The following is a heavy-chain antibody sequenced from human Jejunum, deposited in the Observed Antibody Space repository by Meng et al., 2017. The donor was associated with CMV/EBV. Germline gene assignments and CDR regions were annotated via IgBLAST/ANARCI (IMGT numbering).Heavy chain of an antibody. CDR1: GLTFSRYA. CDR2: TSAIGGGT. V-gene: IGHV3-23*01. CDR3: TKDGSTSWNSESDY. Sequence: GLTFSRYAMPWVRQTPGKGLEWVSATSAIGGGTYYADSVKGRFTISRDNSKNTIYLQMNSLRVEDTAVYYCTKDGSTSWNSESDYWGQGTLVTVSS. J-gene: IGHJ4*02. D-gene: IGHD2-2*01.